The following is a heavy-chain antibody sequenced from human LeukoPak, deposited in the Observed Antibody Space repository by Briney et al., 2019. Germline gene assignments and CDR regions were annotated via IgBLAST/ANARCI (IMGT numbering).Heavy chain of an antibody. D-gene: IGHD3-22*01. V-gene: IGHV3-33*01. CDR2: IWYDGSNK. Sequence: PGRSLRLSCAASGFTFSSYGMHWVRQAPGKGLEWVAVIWYDGSNKYYADSVKGRFTISRDNSKNTLYLQMKSLRAEDTAVYYCARHYYDSSGYYPLYYYGMDVWGQGTTVTVSS. CDR1: GFTFSSYG. CDR3: ARHYYDSSGYYPLYYYGMDV. J-gene: IGHJ6*02.